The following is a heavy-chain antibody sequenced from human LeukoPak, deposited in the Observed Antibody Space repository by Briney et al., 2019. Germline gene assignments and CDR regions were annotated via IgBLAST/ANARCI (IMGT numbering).Heavy chain of an antibody. CDR1: GFTFSTYW. V-gene: IGHV3-74*01. Sequence: GGSLRLSCAASGFTFSTYWMHWVRQAPGKGLVWVSRISGDETTTSYADSVKGRFTISRDNAKSTLYLQMNSLRAEDAAVYYCARVLYNWNDCLDYWGQGTLVTVSS. CDR2: ISGDETTT. CDR3: ARVLYNWNDCLDY. D-gene: IGHD1-20*01. J-gene: IGHJ4*02.